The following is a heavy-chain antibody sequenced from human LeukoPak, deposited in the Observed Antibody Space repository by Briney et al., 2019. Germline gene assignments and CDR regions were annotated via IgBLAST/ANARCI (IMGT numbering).Heavy chain of an antibody. Sequence: GGSLRLSCAASGFTFSDHYMRWIRQAPGKGLEWVSYISSSGSTIYYAASVKGRFTISRDNAKNSLYLQMNSLRAEDTAVYYCARGKGSGYNPRGFYYYMDVWGKETTVTVSS. CDR3: ARGKGSGYNPRGFYYYMDV. CDR1: GFTFSDHY. CDR2: ISSSGSTI. D-gene: IGHD5-24*01. V-gene: IGHV3-11*04. J-gene: IGHJ6*03.